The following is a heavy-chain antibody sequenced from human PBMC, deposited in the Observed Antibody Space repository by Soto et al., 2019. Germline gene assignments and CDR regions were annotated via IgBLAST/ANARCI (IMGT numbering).Heavy chain of an antibody. CDR3: AKWLDSSGWYVEGDFDY. J-gene: IGHJ4*02. CDR1: GFTFSSYA. V-gene: IGHV3-23*01. CDR2: ISGSGGST. Sequence: PGGSLRLSCAASGFTFSSYAMSWVRQAPGKGLEWVSAISGSGGSTYYADSVKGRFTISRDNSKNTLYLQMNSLRAEDTAVYYCAKWLDSSGWYVEGDFDYWGQGTLVTVSS. D-gene: IGHD6-19*01.